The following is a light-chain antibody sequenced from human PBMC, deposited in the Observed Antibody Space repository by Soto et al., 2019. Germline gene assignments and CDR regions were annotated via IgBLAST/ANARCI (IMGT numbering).Light chain of an antibody. Sequence: ALTQPPSASGSPGQSLTISCTGTSSDVGFYNFVSWYQQRPGKAPKLVIYEVTKRPSGVPDRFSGSKSGSTASLTVSGLQADDEADYYCASYAGTKLFVFGSGTRSPS. V-gene: IGLV2-8*01. CDR1: SSDVGFYNF. CDR3: ASYAGTKLFV. CDR2: EVT. J-gene: IGLJ1*01.